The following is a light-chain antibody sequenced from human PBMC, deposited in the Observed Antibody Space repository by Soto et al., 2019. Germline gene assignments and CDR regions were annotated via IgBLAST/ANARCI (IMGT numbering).Light chain of an antibody. CDR2: DAS. Sequence: EDVLTQSPAILSLSPGERATLSCRASQGIGNYLSWYQQKPGQAPRLLIYDASNRATVIPASFSGSGSDTDFALTIDSLEPEEFAVYYCQQRNFWPLTFGPGTRGEI. CDR1: QGIGNY. CDR3: QQRNFWPLT. V-gene: IGKV3D-11*01. J-gene: IGKJ3*01.